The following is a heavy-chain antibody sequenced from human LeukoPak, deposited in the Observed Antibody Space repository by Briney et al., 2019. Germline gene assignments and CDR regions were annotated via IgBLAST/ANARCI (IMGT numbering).Heavy chain of an antibody. J-gene: IGHJ4*02. CDR2: ISYDGSNK. Sequence: GGSLRLSCAASGFTFSSYGMHWVRQAPGKGLEWVGVISYDGSNKYYADSVKGRFTISRDNSKNTLVLQMNSLRAEDTAVYYCAKEFQGIQLWYYFDYWGQGTLVTVSS. D-gene: IGHD5-18*01. CDR1: GFTFSSYG. V-gene: IGHV3-30*18. CDR3: AKEFQGIQLWYYFDY.